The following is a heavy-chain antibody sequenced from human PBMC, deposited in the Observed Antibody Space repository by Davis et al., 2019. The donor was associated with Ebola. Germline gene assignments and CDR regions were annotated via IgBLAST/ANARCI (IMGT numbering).Heavy chain of an antibody. CDR1: GFTFSSYS. J-gene: IGHJ6*02. D-gene: IGHD3-22*01. Sequence: GGSLRLSCAASGFTFSSYSMNWVRQAPGKGLEWVSSISSSSSYISYADSVKGRFTISRDNSKNTLYLQMNSLRAEDTAVYYCARDLGGYADDYYYYYGMDVWGQGTTVTVSS. V-gene: IGHV3-21*01. CDR3: ARDLGGYADDYYYYYGMDV. CDR2: ISSSSSYI.